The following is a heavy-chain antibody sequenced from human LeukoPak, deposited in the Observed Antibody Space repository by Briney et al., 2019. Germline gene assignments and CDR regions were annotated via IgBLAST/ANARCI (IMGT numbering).Heavy chain of an antibody. CDR2: IYYSGST. D-gene: IGHD2-2*02. J-gene: IGHJ3*02. CDR3: ARDRNTLGAFDI. Sequence: SETLSLTCTVSGDSISSYYWSWIRQPPGKGLEWIGYIYYSGSTNYNPSLKSRVTISVDTSKNQFSLKLSSVTAADTAVYYCARDRNTLGAFDIWGQGTMVTVSS. CDR1: GDSISSYY. V-gene: IGHV4-59*01.